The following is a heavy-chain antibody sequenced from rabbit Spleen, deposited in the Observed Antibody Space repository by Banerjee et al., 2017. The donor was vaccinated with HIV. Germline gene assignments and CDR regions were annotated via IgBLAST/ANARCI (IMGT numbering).Heavy chain of an antibody. J-gene: IGHJ4*01. CDR3: ARSQFHVDSFQL. D-gene: IGHD5-1*01. CDR1: GFSFSSSYW. CDR2: LHTTGSA. Sequence: QSLEESGGDLVKPGASLTLTCTASGFSFSSSYWICWVRQAPGKGLEWITCLHTTGSAFYANWAKGRFTISKTSSTTVTLQMTSLTAADTATYFCARSQFHVDSFQLRGPGTLVTVS. V-gene: IGHV1S40*01.